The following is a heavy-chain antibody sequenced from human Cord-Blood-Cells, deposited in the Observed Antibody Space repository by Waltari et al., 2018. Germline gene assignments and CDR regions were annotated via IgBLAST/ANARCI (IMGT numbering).Heavy chain of an antibody. CDR2: INHSGST. Sequence: QVQLQQWGAGLLKPSETLSLTCAVYGGSFSGYYWSWIRQPPGKGLEWLGEINHSGSTNYNPALQRGVTIAVDTSKNQFSLKLGSVTAADTAVYYCASVRGYDFWSGYFNWFDPWGQGTLVTVSS. CDR1: GGSFSGYY. V-gene: IGHV4-34*01. CDR3: ASVRGYDFWSGYFNWFDP. D-gene: IGHD3-3*01. J-gene: IGHJ5*02.